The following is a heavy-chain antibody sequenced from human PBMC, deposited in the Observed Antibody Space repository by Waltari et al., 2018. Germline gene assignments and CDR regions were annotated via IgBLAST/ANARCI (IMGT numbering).Heavy chain of an antibody. CDR1: GGTFSSYA. CDR2: IIPIFGTA. CDR3: ARGGMTTVINYYCYMDV. V-gene: IGHV1-69*12. Sequence: QVQLVQSGAEVKKPGSSVKVSCKASGGTFSSYAISWVRQAPGQGLEWMGGIIPIFGTANYAQKFQGRVTITADESTSTAYMELSSLRSEDTAVYYCARGGMTTVINYYCYMDVWGKGTTVTVSS. J-gene: IGHJ6*03. D-gene: IGHD4-4*01.